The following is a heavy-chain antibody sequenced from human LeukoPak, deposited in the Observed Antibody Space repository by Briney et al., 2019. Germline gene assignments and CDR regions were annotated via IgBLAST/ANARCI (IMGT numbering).Heavy chain of an antibody. Sequence: GGSLRLSCAASGFTFSSYAMHWVRQAPGKGLEWVAVISYDGSNKYYADSVKGRFTISGDNAKNSLYLQMNSLRAEDTAVYYWGRRKVGGFSKVRGVLYFWGQGTLVTVSS. CDR1: GFTFSSYA. CDR2: ISYDGSNK. CDR3: GRRKVGGFSKVRGVLYF. J-gene: IGHJ4*02. D-gene: IGHD3-10*01. V-gene: IGHV3-30-3*01.